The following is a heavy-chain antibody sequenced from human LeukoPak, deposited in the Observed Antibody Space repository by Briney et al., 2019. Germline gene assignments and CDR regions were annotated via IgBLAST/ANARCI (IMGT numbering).Heavy chain of an antibody. D-gene: IGHD2-2*01. CDR3: ARARAGLYCSSTSCYGAGYYYYYGMDV. CDR1: GFTFSSYS. Sequence: GGSLRLSCAASGFTFSSYSMNWVRQAPGKGLEWVSSISSSSSYIYYADSVKGRFTISRDNAKNSLYLQMNSLRAEDTAVYYCARARAGLYCSSTSCYGAGYYYYYGMDVWGQGATVTVSS. V-gene: IGHV3-21*01. J-gene: IGHJ6*02. CDR2: ISSSSSYI.